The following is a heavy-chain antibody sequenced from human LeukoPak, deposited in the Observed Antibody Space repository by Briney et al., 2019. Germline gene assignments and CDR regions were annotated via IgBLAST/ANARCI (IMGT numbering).Heavy chain of an antibody. V-gene: IGHV1-46*01. J-gene: IGHJ6*03. CDR2: INPSGGTT. CDR3: AREGNTAMAPDYYYYYYMDV. Sequence: ASVKVSCKASGYTFTSYHMHWVRQAPGQGLEWMGIINPSGGTTNYAQKFRGRVTMTRDMSTSTAYMELSSLRSEDTAVYYCAREGNTAMAPDYYYYYYMDVWGKGTTVTVSS. CDR1: GYTFTSYH. D-gene: IGHD5-18*01.